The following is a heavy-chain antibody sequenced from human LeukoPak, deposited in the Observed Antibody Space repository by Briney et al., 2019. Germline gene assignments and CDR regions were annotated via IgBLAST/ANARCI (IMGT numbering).Heavy chain of an antibody. CDR3: ARHEVRGTTSSFSVSTFDS. D-gene: IGHD3-10*01. J-gene: IGHJ4*02. V-gene: IGHV3-21*01. CDR2: ISSSSSYI. CDR1: GFTFSSYS. Sequence: GGSLRLSWAASGFTFSSYSMNWVRQAPGKGLEWVSSISSSSSYIYYADSVKGRFTISRDNAKNSLYLQMNSLRAEDTAVYYCARHEVRGTTSSFSVSTFDSWGQGTLVTVSS.